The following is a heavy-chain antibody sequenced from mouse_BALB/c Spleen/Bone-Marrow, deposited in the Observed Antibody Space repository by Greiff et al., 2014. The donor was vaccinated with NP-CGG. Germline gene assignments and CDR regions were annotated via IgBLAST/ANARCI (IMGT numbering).Heavy chain of an antibody. J-gene: IGHJ2*01. CDR1: GYNFPSYW. CDR3: VRGDYGKY. D-gene: IGHD2-1*01. CDR2: INPSTGYT. V-gene: IGHV1-7*01. Sequence: QVQLKESGAELAKPGASVKMSCKASGYNFPSYWMHWVKQRPGQGLEWIGYINPSTGYTDYNQKFKDKATLTADKSSSIAYMEMSSLTSEDSAFYYCVRGDYGKYWGQGTTLTVSS.